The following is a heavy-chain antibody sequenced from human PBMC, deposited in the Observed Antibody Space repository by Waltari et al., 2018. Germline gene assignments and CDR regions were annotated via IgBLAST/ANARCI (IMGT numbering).Heavy chain of an antibody. CDR2: VGYISSPK. CDR3: ATSAMDV. CDR1: GLNFSRYS. J-gene: IGHJ6*02. V-gene: IGHV3-48*01. Sequence: EVQLVESGGGLVQPGGSLRLSCAASGLNFSRYSMNWVRQAPGEGLEWISYVGYISSPKHSAESVEGRFTISRDNAKNSLYLPMNSLRAEDTAVYYCATSAMDVWGQGTTVAVSS.